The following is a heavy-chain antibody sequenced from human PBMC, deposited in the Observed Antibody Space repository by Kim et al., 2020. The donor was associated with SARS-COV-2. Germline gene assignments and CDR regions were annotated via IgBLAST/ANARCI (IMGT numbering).Heavy chain of an antibody. J-gene: IGHJ6*02. CDR2: IYYSGST. D-gene: IGHD3-10*01. CDR1: GGSISSSSYY. Sequence: SETLSLTCTVSGGSISSSSYYWGWIRQPPGKGLEWIGSIYYSGSTYYNPSLKSRVTISVDTSKNQFSLKLSSVTAADTAVYYCARIPLYYYGSGSYYNPTYYYYGMDVWGQGTTVTVAS. V-gene: IGHV4-39*01. CDR3: ARIPLYYYGSGSYYNPTYYYYGMDV.